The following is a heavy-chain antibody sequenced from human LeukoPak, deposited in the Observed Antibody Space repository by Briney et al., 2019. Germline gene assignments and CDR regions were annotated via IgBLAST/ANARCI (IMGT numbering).Heavy chain of an antibody. Sequence: SETLSLTCTVSGGSVSSGSFYLSWLRQPAGKGLEWIGRISSSGRTLYNPSLKSRVTILEDTSKSQFSLRLSSVTAADTAVYFCARLISAAGEDYYFYYMDVWGRGTTVTVSS. CDR3: ARLISAAGEDYYFYYMDV. CDR2: ISSSGRT. J-gene: IGHJ6*03. CDR1: GGSVSSGSFY. D-gene: IGHD6-13*01. V-gene: IGHV4-61*02.